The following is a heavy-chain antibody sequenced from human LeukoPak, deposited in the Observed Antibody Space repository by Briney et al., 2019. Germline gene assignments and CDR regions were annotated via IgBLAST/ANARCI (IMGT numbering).Heavy chain of an antibody. D-gene: IGHD3-22*01. Sequence: PGGSLRLSCAASGFTFRSHAMSWVRQAPGKGLDYVSTITGSGGSTYYANSVKGRFTVSRDNSKNTVYLQMNSLRSEDTAMYFCAGSPLYYDTSGPDYWGQGTLVTVSS. J-gene: IGHJ4*02. CDR2: ITGSGGST. CDR3: AGSPLYYDTSGPDY. V-gene: IGHV3-23*01. CDR1: GFTFRSHA.